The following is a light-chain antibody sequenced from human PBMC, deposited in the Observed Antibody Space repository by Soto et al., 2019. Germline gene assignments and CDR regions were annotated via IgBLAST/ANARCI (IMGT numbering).Light chain of an antibody. Sequence: EIVLTQSPATLSLSPGGRATLSCRASQSVSSYLAWYQQKPGQAPRLLIYDASNRAPGIPARFSGSASGTDFTLTISRLDPEELAVYYCQQRSNWPPWPFGQGTKVQI. V-gene: IGKV3-11*01. CDR1: QSVSSY. J-gene: IGKJ1*01. CDR3: QQRSNWPPWP. CDR2: DAS.